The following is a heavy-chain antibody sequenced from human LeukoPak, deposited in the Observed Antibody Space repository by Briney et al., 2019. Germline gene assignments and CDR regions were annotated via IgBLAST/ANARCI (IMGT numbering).Heavy chain of an antibody. J-gene: IGHJ6*03. V-gene: IGHV3-9*03. CDR2: ISWNSGSI. CDR1: GFTFDDYA. Sequence: GRSLRPSCAASGFTFDDYAMHWVRQAPGKGLEWVSGISWNSGSIGYADSVKGRFTISRDNAKNSLYLQMNSLRAEDMALYYCAKGTTIFGVVIILVYYYYMDVWGKGTTVTVSS. D-gene: IGHD3-3*01. CDR3: AKGTTIFGVVIILVYYYYMDV.